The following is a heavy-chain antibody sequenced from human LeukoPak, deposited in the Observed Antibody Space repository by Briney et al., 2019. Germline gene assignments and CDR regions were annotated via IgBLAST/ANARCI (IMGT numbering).Heavy chain of an antibody. CDR1: GGSISSSAYH. Sequence: SETLSLTCTVSGGSISSSAYHWGWIRQPPGKGLEWIGSIHNSGSTYYNPSLKSRVTISVRTSKNQFSLKLSSVTAADTAVYYCARALIGEYFDYWGQGTLVTVSS. J-gene: IGHJ4*02. V-gene: IGHV4-39*07. CDR2: IHNSGST. CDR3: ARALIGEYFDY. D-gene: IGHD7-27*01.